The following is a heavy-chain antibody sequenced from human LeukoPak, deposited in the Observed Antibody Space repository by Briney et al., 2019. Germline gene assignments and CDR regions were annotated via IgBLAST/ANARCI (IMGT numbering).Heavy chain of an antibody. CDR1: GYTFTGYY. J-gene: IGHJ4*02. V-gene: IGHV1-2*02. Sequence: ASVKVSCKASGYTFTGYYMHWVRQAPGQGLEWMGWINPNSGGTNYAQRFQGRVTMTRDTSISTAYMELSRLRSDDTAVYYCARDGGAGYCSGDWGQGTLVTVSS. CDR3: ARDGGAGYCSGD. CDR2: INPNSGGT. D-gene: IGHD2-15*01.